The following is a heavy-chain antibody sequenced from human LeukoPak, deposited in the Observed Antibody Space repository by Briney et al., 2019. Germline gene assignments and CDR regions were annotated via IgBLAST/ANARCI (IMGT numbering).Heavy chain of an antibody. Sequence: PSQTLSLTCTVSGGSISSNDYYWSWIRQPPGKGLEWIGYIYYSGSTYYSPSLKSRLTISADTSKNQFSLKLRSVTAADTAVYYCARETHDPTLVRGVVDYWGRGTLVTVSS. J-gene: IGHJ4*02. CDR2: IYYSGST. D-gene: IGHD3-10*01. CDR1: GGSISSNDYY. V-gene: IGHV4-30-4*01. CDR3: ARETHDPTLVRGVVDY.